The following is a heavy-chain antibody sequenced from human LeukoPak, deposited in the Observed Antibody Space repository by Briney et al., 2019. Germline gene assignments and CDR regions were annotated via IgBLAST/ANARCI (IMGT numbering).Heavy chain of an antibody. V-gene: IGHV4-59*01. J-gene: IGHJ5*02. CDR1: GGSISSYC. CDR3: ARGGASSGYFNWFDP. Sequence: SETLSLTCTVSGGSISSYCWSWIRQPPGKGLEWIGYIYYSGSTNYNPSLKSRVTISVDTSKNQFSLKLSSVTAADTAVYYCARGGASSGYFNWFDPWGQGTLVTVSS. CDR2: IYYSGST. D-gene: IGHD5-12*01.